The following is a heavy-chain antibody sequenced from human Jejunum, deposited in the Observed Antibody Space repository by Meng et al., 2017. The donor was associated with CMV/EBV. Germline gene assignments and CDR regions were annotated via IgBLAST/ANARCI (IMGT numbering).Heavy chain of an antibody. D-gene: IGHD3-16*02. CDR1: GGSISTYY. V-gene: IGHV4-59*08. J-gene: IGHJ4*02. CDR3: ARHQNGGTYPLDY. Sequence: QGQLQESGQGLVNPSETLSPTCPVFGGSISTYYWSWTRQPPGKGLEWIGNNYYSGSTNYNPSLASRVTISVDSSKNQFSLKLSSVTAADTAVYYCARHQNGGTYPLDYWGQGTLVTVSS. CDR2: NYYSGST.